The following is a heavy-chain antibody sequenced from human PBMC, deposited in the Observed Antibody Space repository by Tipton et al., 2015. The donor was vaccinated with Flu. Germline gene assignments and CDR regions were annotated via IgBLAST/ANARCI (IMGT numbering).Heavy chain of an antibody. CDR1: GGSISSHGYS. D-gene: IGHD4-11*01. J-gene: IGHJ2*01. CDR3: ARALGVTPADWYFDL. CDR2: IHHGGTT. Sequence: TLSLTCAVSGGSISSHGYSWSWIRQPPGKGLEWIGYIHHGGTTYYNPSLKSRVTMSVDRSKNQFSLKLSSVTAAVTAVYYCARALGVTPADWYFDLWGRGTLVTFSS. V-gene: IGHV4-30-2*01.